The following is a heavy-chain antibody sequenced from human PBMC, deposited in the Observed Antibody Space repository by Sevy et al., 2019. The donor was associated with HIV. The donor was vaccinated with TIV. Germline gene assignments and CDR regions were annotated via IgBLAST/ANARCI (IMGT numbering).Heavy chain of an antibody. J-gene: IGHJ5*02. Sequence: SETLSLTCTVSGASMRSGTYYGSWIRQDPGKGLEWIGYIYYTGSTYYNPSLKSRVIISLDASKNQFSLKLSSVTAADTAVYYCARGRLIVARERWFDPWGQGTLVTVSS. D-gene: IGHD5-12*01. CDR2: IYYTGST. CDR1: GASMRSGTYY. V-gene: IGHV4-31*03. CDR3: ARGRLIVARERWFDP.